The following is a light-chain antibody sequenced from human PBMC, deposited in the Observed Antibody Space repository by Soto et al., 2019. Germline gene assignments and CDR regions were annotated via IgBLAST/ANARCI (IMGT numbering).Light chain of an antibody. Sequence: AIQLTQSPSSLSASLRDRVTLTCLASQAIRTALGWHQQKPGKVPKLLIYAASTLQSGVPSRFRGSGSGRDFTLTISSLQPEDFATYYCQQSYSTLWTFGQGTKVDIK. CDR3: QQSYSTLWT. V-gene: IGKV1-6*01. CDR1: QAIRTA. CDR2: AAS. J-gene: IGKJ1*01.